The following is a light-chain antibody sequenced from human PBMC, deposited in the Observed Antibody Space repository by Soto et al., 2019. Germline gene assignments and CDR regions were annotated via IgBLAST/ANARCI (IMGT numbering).Light chain of an antibody. Sequence: QSVLTQPASVSGSPGQSITISCTGTSSDVGGYNYVSWYQQHPGKAPKLMIYEVSNRPSGVSNRFSGSKSGNTASLTISGLQAEDEADYYCSSYTSSSTRWLFGGGTQLTVL. CDR3: SSYTSSSTRWL. V-gene: IGLV2-14*01. CDR1: SSDVGGYNY. CDR2: EVS. J-gene: IGLJ3*02.